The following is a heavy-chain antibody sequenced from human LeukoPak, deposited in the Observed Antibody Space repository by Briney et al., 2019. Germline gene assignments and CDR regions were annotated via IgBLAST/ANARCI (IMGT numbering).Heavy chain of an antibody. D-gene: IGHD6-19*01. Sequence: PSETLSLTCTVSGYFISSGYYWGWIRQPPGKGLEWIGYIYYSGSTNYNPSLKSRVTISVDTSKNQFSLKLSSVTAADTAVYYCARELGYSSGWTVTPNAFDIWGQGTMVTVSS. CDR2: IYYSGST. CDR3: ARELGYSSGWTVTPNAFDI. J-gene: IGHJ3*02. CDR1: GYFISSGYY. V-gene: IGHV4-61*01.